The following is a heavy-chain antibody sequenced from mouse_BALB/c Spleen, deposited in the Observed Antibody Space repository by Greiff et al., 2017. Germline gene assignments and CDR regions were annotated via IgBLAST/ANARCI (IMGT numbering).Heavy chain of an antibody. D-gene: IGHD2-14*01. V-gene: IGHV5-6-5*01. J-gene: IGHJ1*01. CDR2: ISSGGST. CDR1: GFTFSSYA. CDR3: ASYRYDWYFDV. Sequence: EVMLVESGGGLVKPGGSLKLSCAASGFTFSSYAMSWVRQTPEKRLEWVASISSGGSTYYPDSVKGRFTISRDNARNILYLQMSSLRSEDTAMYYCASYRYDWYFDVWGAGTTVTVSS.